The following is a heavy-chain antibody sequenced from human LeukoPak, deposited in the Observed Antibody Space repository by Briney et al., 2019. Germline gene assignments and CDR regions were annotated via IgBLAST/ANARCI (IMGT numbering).Heavy chain of an antibody. Sequence: ASVKVSCKASGYTFTGYYMRWVRQAPGKGLGWMGWINPNSGGTNYAQKFQGRVTMTRDTSISTAYMELSRLRSDDTAVYYCARGTMVRGVIIYYFDYWGQGTLVTVSS. J-gene: IGHJ4*02. CDR1: GYTFTGYY. CDR3: ARGTMVRGVIIYYFDY. D-gene: IGHD3-10*01. CDR2: INPNSGGT. V-gene: IGHV1-2*02.